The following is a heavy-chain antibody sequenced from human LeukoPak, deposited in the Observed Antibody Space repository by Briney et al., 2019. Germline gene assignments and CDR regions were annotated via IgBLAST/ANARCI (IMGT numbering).Heavy chain of an antibody. Sequence: GRSLRLSCAASGFTFSSYAMHWVRQAPGKGLEWVAVISYDGSNKYYADSVKGRFTISRDNSKSTLYLQMNSLRAEDTAVYYCARDGLRGGWYLFDYWGQGTLVTVSS. CDR1: GFTFSSYA. CDR3: ARDGLRGGWYLFDY. V-gene: IGHV3-30*04. J-gene: IGHJ4*02. CDR2: ISYDGSNK. D-gene: IGHD6-19*01.